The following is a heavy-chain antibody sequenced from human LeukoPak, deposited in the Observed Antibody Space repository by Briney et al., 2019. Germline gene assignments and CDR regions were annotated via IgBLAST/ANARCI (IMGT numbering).Heavy chain of an antibody. CDR3: ARDLVGARDY. CDR2: IKLDGSEK. J-gene: IGHJ4*02. Sequence: GGSLRLSCVASGFTFGKYWMSWVRQAPGKGLEWVANIKLDGSEKNYVDSVKGRFTISRDNAKNSLYLQMNSLRAEDTAVYYCARDLVGARDYWGQGTLVTVSS. CDR1: GFTFGKYW. V-gene: IGHV3-7*01. D-gene: IGHD1-26*01.